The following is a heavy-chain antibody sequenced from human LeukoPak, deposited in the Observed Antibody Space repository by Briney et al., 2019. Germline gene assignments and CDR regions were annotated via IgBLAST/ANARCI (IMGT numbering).Heavy chain of an antibody. Sequence: GGSLRLSCEASGFSFSTFTMNWVRQAPGKGLEWVSSISSSSSHIYYADSVKGRFTISRDNAKNSLFLQMNRLRAEDTAVYYCARGLGWLHSWGQGTLVTVSS. V-gene: IGHV3-21*01. CDR2: ISSSSSHI. J-gene: IGHJ5*02. D-gene: IGHD3/OR15-3a*01. CDR1: GFSFSTFT. CDR3: ARGLGWLHS.